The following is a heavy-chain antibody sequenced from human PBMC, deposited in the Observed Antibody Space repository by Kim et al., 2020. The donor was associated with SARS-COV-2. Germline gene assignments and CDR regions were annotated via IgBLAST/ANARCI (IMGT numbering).Heavy chain of an antibody. J-gene: IGHJ4*02. CDR1: GYTFTSYA. V-gene: IGHV1-3*01. CDR2: INAGNGNT. D-gene: IGHD3-10*01. CDR3: ACYYYGSGISWV. Sequence: APVKVSCKASGYTFTSYAMHWVRQAPGQRLEWMGWINAGNGNTKYSQKFQGRVTITRDTSASTAYMELSSLRSEDTAVYYCACYYYGSGISWVWGQGTLVTVSS.